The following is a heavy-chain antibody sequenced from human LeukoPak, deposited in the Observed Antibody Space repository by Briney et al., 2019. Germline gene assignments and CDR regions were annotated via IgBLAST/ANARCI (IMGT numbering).Heavy chain of an antibody. CDR1: GGSFSGYY. V-gene: IGHV4-34*01. CDR3: ARDVRSSSWYGYYYYYMDV. CDR2: INHSGST. Sequence: SETLSLTCAVYGGSFSGYYWSWIRQPPGKGLEWIGEINHSGSTNYNPSLKSRVTISVDTSKNQFSLKLSSVTAADTAVYYCARDVRSSSWYGYYYYYMDVWGKGTTVTVSS. J-gene: IGHJ6*03. D-gene: IGHD6-13*01.